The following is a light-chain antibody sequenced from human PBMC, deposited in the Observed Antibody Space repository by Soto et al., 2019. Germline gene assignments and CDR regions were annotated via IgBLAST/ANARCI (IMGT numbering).Light chain of an antibody. J-gene: IGKJ1*01. Sequence: DIQMTQSPSTLSASVGDRVTIACRASQSISTWLAWYQQKPGKAPKLLIYKASSLESGVPSRFSGSGSGTESTLIISSLQPDDFATYYCQQYINRWTFGQGTKVDIK. CDR1: QSISTW. V-gene: IGKV1-5*03. CDR3: QQYINRWT. CDR2: KAS.